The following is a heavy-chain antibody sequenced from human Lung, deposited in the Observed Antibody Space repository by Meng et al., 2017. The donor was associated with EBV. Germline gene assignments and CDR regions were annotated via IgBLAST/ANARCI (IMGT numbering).Heavy chain of an antibody. CDR2: IYYSGST. CDR1: GGSSSSGGYY. J-gene: IGHJ4*02. D-gene: IGHD2-21*01. V-gene: IGHV4-30-4*01. CDR3: ARGGIGPFDY. Sequence: QLQLQESGPGLVKPYQPHSPTCAVSGGSSSSGGYYWSWIRQPPGKGLEWIGYIYYSGSTYYNPSLKSRVTISVDTSKNQFSLKLSSVTAADTAVYYCARGGIGPFDYWGQGTLVTVSS.